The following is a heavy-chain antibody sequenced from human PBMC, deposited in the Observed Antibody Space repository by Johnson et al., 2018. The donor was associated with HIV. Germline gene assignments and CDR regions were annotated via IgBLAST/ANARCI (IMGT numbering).Heavy chain of an antibody. Sequence: EVQLVESGGDWVQPGGSLRLSCAASGFTFSIYDMHWVRQPTGKGLEWVSAIGTAGDTYYAASVRGRFTISRENAKNSLDLQMNSLRAGDTAVYYCARSGRGTLTTVPDAFDIWGQGTMVTVSS. D-gene: IGHD4-17*01. CDR1: GFTFSIYD. CDR2: IGTAGDT. V-gene: IGHV3-13*01. CDR3: ARSGRGTLTTVPDAFDI. J-gene: IGHJ3*02.